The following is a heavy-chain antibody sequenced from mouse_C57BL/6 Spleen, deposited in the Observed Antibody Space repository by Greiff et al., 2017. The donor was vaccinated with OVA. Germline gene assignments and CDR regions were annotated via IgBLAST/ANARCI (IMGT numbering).Heavy chain of an antibody. J-gene: IGHJ3*01. CDR1: GFTFTDYY. CDR3: ARGVYDYDGFAD. CDR2: IRNKANGYTT. D-gene: IGHD2-4*01. Sequence: EVKVVESGGGLVQPGGSLSLSCAASGFTFTDYYMSWVRQPPGKALEWLGFIRNKANGYTTEYSASVKGRFTISRDNSQSILYLQMNALRAEDSATYYCARGVYDYDGFADWGQGTLVTVSA. V-gene: IGHV7-3*01.